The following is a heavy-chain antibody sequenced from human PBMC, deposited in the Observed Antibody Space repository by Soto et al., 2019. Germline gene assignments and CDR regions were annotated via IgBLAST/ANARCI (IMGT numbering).Heavy chain of an antibody. Sequence: SVKVSCTASGGAFSSYTISWVRQAPGQGLEWMGRIIPILGIANYAQKFQGRVTITADKSTSTAYMELSSLRSEDTAVYYCASPGPAPDAFDIWGQGTMVTVSS. J-gene: IGHJ3*02. CDR1: GGAFSSYT. V-gene: IGHV1-69*02. CDR3: ASPGPAPDAFDI. CDR2: IIPILGIA.